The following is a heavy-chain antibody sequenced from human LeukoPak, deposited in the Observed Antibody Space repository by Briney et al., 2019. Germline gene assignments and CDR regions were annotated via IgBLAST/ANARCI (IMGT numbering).Heavy chain of an antibody. CDR1: GVNFGAYD. CDR2: MSWNSDTA. Sequence: GGSLRLSCAASGVNFGAYDMHWVRHGPGKGLEWVSGMSWNSDTAGYADSVKGRFTISRDNAKNSLYLQMNSLTPEDTAFYYCAKGFCTSAACYGVDYWGLGALVTVSS. J-gene: IGHJ4*02. CDR3: AKGFCTSAACYGVDY. V-gene: IGHV3-9*01. D-gene: IGHD2-2*01.